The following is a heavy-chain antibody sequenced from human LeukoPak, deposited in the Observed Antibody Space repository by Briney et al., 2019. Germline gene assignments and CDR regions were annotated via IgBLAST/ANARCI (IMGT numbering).Heavy chain of an antibody. CDR3: AKDADYGDYAGPWNFDL. CDR1: GFTFSSYG. Sequence: GGSLRLSCAASGFTFSSYGMHWVRQAPGKGLEWVAFIRYDGSNKYYADSVKGRFTISSDNSKNTLYLQMNSLRAEDTAVYYCAKDADYGDYAGPWNFDLWGRGTLVTVSS. D-gene: IGHD4-17*01. CDR2: IRYDGSNK. J-gene: IGHJ2*01. V-gene: IGHV3-30*02.